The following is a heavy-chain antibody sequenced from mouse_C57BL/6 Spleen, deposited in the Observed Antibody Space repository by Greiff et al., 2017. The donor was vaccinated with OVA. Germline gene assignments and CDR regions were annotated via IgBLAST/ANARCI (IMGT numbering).Heavy chain of an antibody. D-gene: IGHD1-2*01. CDR3: TREDYDGAMDY. CDR1: GYTFTDYE. V-gene: IGHV1-15*01. Sequence: VKLVESGAELVRPGASVTLSCKASGYTFTDYEMHWVKQTPVHGLEWIGAIDPETGGTAYNQKFKGKAILTADKSSSTAYMELRSLTSEDSAVYYCTREDYDGAMDYWGQGTSVTVSS. J-gene: IGHJ4*01. CDR2: IDPETGGT.